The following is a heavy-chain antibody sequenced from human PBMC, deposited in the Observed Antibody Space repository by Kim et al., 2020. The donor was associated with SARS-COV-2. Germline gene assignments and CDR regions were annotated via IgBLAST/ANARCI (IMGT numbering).Heavy chain of an antibody. CDR1: GFTFSSYA. D-gene: IGHD3-22*01. Sequence: GGSLRLSCTASGFTFSSYAMSWVRQAPGKGLEWVSAISGSGGSTYYADSVKGRFTISRDNSKNTLYLQMNSLRAEDTAVYYCAKDWDYYDSSGYSDYWGQGTLVTVSS. V-gene: IGHV3-23*01. CDR3: AKDWDYYDSSGYSDY. CDR2: ISGSGGST. J-gene: IGHJ4*02.